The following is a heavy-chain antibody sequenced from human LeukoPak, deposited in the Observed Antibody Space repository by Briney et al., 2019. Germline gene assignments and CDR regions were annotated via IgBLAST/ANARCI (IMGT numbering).Heavy chain of an antibody. J-gene: IGHJ4*02. CDR1: GFDFSTYA. V-gene: IGHV3-21*01. D-gene: IGHD5-12*01. Sequence: GGSLRLSCAASGFDFSTYAINWVRQAPGKGLEWVSSISTTSTYIFYADSLKGRFTISRDNAKNSVYPQMNTLRPEDTAVYYCSRDRLGGLDYWGQGTLVTVSS. CDR3: SRDRLGGLDY. CDR2: ISTTSTYI.